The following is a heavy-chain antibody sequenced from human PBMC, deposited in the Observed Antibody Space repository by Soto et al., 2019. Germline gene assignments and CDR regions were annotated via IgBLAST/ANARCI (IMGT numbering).Heavy chain of an antibody. V-gene: IGHV1-18*01. CDR3: ARDSAWSTVTTPTFDY. CDR2: ISAYNGNT. CDR1: GYTFTSYG. J-gene: IGHJ4*02. D-gene: IGHD4-17*01. Sequence: ASVKVSCKASGYTFTSYGISWVRQAPGQGLEWMGWISAYNGNTNYAQKLQGRVTMTTDTSTSTAYMELRSLRSDDTAVYYCARDSAWSTVTTPTFDYWGQGTLVTVSS.